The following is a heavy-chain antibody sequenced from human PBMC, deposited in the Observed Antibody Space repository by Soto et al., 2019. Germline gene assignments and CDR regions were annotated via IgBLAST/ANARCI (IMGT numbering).Heavy chain of an antibody. Sequence: GASVKVSCKASGYTFTSYAMHWVRQAPGQRLEWMGWINAGNGNTKYSQKFQGRVTITRDTSASTAYMELSSLRSEDTAVYYCARYYYGSGPNSYYMDVWGKGTTVTVSS. CDR1: GYTFTSYA. J-gene: IGHJ6*03. V-gene: IGHV1-3*01. D-gene: IGHD3-10*01. CDR2: INAGNGNT. CDR3: ARYYYGSGPNSYYMDV.